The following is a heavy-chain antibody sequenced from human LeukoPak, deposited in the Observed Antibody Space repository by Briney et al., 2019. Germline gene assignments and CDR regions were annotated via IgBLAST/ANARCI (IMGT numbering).Heavy chain of an antibody. J-gene: IGHJ4*02. V-gene: IGHV4-59*01. CDR2: FYDTRSP. CDR3: ARGRGSLTY. CDR1: GGSISLYY. Sequence: SETLSLTCTVSGGSISLYYWSWIRQPPGKGLEWIGYFYDTRSPKYNPSPERRVTISVDMSRNQFSLNLTSVTAADTAVYYCARGRGSLTYWGQGTLATVSS. D-gene: IGHD3-10*01.